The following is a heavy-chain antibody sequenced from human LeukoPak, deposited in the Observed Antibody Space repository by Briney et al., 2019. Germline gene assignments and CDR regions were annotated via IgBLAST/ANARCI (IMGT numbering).Heavy chain of an antibody. CDR2: VYYSGRT. J-gene: IGHJ4*02. Sequence: PSETLSLTCTVSGGSISTYYWNWIRQPPGKGLEWIGYVYYSGRTNYNPSLKSRVTISVDTSKNQFSLKLSSVTAADTAVYYCARGRITMVRGVTLFDYWGQGTLVTVSS. V-gene: IGHV4-59*08. CDR3: ARGRITMVRGVTLFDY. CDR1: GGSISTYY. D-gene: IGHD3-10*01.